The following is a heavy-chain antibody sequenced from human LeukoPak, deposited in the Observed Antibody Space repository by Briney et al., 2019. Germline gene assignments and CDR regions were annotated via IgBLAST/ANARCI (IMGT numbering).Heavy chain of an antibody. CDR1: GFTVSINY. CDR3: ARGLYYFDTSGYRYY. J-gene: IGHJ4*02. Sequence: GGSLRLSCAASGFTVSINYMSWVRQAPGKGLEWVSVIYSGGSTYYADSVKGRFTISRDNSKNTLYLQMNSLRAEDTAVYYCARGLYYFDTSGYRYYWGQGTLVTVSS. V-gene: IGHV3-53*01. D-gene: IGHD3-22*01. CDR2: IYSGGST.